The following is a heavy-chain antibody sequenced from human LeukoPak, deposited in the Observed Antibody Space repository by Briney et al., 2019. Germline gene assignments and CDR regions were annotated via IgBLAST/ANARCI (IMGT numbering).Heavy chain of an antibody. V-gene: IGHV3-23*01. J-gene: IGHJ4*02. D-gene: IGHD3-10*01. CDR3: ARGLVGWFGELLVY. CDR1: GFTISSFG. Sequence: GGSLRLSCAVSGFTISSFGVSWVRQAPGKGLEWVAGFSGTRSSGSGGRTHYADSVRGRFTISRDDSKNTIYLEMNSLRAEDTAVYYCARGLVGWFGELLVYWGQGTLVTVSS. CDR2: FSGTRSSGSGGRT.